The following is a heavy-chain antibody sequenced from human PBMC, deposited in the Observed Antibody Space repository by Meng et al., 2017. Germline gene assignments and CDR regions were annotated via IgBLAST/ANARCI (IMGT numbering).Heavy chain of an antibody. Sequence: QEQMRQSMSELNKPRASVKDSFKASGYNLRRYATNWGRQAPGQGLEWMGWINPNTGNPTYAQGFTGRFVFSLDTSVSTAYLQISSLKAEDTAVYYCARAYDSSGYYPTVGIYWGQGTLVTVSS. CDR2: INPNTGNP. D-gene: IGHD3-22*01. CDR3: ARAYDSSGYYPTVGIY. V-gene: IGHV7-4-1*02. CDR1: GYNLRRYA. J-gene: IGHJ4*02.